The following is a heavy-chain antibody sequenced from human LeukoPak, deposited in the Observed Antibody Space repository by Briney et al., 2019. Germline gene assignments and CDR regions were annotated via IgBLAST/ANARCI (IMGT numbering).Heavy chain of an antibody. CDR1: GFTFSSYA. J-gene: IGHJ4*02. CDR3: ARGTYYYDSSGYYWIADY. CDR2: ISYDGSNK. D-gene: IGHD3-22*01. V-gene: IGHV3-30-3*01. Sequence: GGSLRLSCAASGFTFSSYAMHWVRQAPGKGLEWVAVISYDGSNKYYADSVKGRFTISRDNSKNTLYLQMNSLRAEDTAVYYCARGTYYYDSSGYYWIADYWGQGTLVTVSS.